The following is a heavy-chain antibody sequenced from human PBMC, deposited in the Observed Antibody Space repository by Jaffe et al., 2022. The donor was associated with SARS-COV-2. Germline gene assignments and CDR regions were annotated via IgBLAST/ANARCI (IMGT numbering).Heavy chain of an antibody. V-gene: IGHV3-23*01. D-gene: IGHD3-3*01. CDR3: AKILLEWLLYRPLPDY. Sequence: EVQLLESGGGLVQPGGSLRLSCAASGFTFSSYAMSWVRQAPGKGLEWVSAISGSGGSTYYADSVKGRFTISRDNSKNTLYLQMNSLRAEDTAVYYCAKILLEWLLYRPLPDYWGQGTLVTVSS. CDR1: GFTFSSYA. CDR2: ISGSGGST. J-gene: IGHJ4*02.